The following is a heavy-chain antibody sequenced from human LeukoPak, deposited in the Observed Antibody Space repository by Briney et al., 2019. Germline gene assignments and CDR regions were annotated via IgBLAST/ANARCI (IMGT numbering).Heavy chain of an antibody. D-gene: IGHD6-6*01. V-gene: IGHV4-34*01. Sequence: SETLSLTCAVYGGSFSGYYWSWIRQPPGKGLEWIGEINHSGSTNYNPSLKRRVTISVDTSKNQFSLKLSSVTAADTAVYYCATRADSSSDGNWFDPWGQGTLVTVSS. J-gene: IGHJ5*02. CDR2: INHSGST. CDR1: GGSFSGYY. CDR3: ATRADSSSDGNWFDP.